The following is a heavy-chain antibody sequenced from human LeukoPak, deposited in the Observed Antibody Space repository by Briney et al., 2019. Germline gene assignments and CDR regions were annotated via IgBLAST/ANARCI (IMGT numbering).Heavy chain of an antibody. D-gene: IGHD4-17*01. J-gene: IGHJ4*02. CDR3: ARDPLNDYGDYSYYFDY. Sequence: GGSQRLSCAASGFTFSSYAMHWVRQAPGKGLEWVAVISYDGSNKYYADSVKGRFTISRDNSKNTLYLQMNSLRAEDTAVYYCARDPLNDYGDYSYYFDYWGQGTLVTVSS. CDR2: ISYDGSNK. CDR1: GFTFSSYA. V-gene: IGHV3-30-3*01.